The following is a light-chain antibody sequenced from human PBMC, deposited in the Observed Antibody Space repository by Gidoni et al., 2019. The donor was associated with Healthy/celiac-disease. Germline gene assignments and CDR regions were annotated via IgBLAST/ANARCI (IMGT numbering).Light chain of an antibody. CDR2: EGS. CDR1: SRDVGSYNL. Sequence: ALTQPASVSASPGQSITISCTGTSRDVGSYNLVSWYQQHPGKAPKLMIYEGSKRPSGVSNRFSGSKSGNTAYLTISGLQAEDEADYYCCSYAGSSTLVFGGGTKLTVL. V-gene: IGLV2-23*01. CDR3: CSYAGSSTLV. J-gene: IGLJ2*01.